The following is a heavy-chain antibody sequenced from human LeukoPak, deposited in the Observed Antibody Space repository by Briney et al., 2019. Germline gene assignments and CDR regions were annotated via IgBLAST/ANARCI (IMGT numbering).Heavy chain of an antibody. J-gene: IGHJ4*02. D-gene: IGHD2-2*01. CDR1: GFTFYDYG. V-gene: IGHV3-23*01. CDR2: ISGSGGST. Sequence: GGSLRLSCAASGFTFYDYGMSWVRQAPGKGLEWVSAISGSGGSTYYADSVKGRFTISRDNSKNTLYLQMNSLRAEDTAVYYCARRYCSSTSCLFDYWGQGTLVTVSS. CDR3: ARRYCSSTSCLFDY.